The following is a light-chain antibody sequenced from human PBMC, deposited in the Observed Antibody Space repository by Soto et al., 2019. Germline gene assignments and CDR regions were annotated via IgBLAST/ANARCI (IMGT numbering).Light chain of an antibody. Sequence: EIVLTQSPATLYLSPGEKATLSCSASQSVSSYLAWYQQKPGQGPRLLIYDASNRANGIPARFIGSGSGTDFPLTISRLGAEDFAVFCCQQRGNWPLTLGGGTKVEIK. V-gene: IGKV3-11*01. CDR2: DAS. CDR1: QSVSSY. CDR3: QQRGNWPLT. J-gene: IGKJ4*01.